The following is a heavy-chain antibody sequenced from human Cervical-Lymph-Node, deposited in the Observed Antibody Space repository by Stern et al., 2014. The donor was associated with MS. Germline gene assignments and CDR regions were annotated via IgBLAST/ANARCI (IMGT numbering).Heavy chain of an antibody. J-gene: IGHJ4*02. CDR2: IDWNDKT. CDR1: GFSLVTSGVR. Sequence: QVTLKESGPALVKPTQTLTLTCTFSGFSLVTSGVRVSWIRQPLGKALEWLARIDWNDKTFYNTSLMTRLTISKDTSKNQVVLTMTNVDPVDTATYYCARMMGSGYRHYFDYWGQGTPVTVS. D-gene: IGHD3-3*01. V-gene: IGHV2-70*04. CDR3: ARMMGSGYRHYFDY.